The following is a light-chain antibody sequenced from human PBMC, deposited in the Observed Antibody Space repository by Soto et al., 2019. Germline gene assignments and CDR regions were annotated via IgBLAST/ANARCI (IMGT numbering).Light chain of an antibody. J-gene: IGLJ2*01. CDR1: SSDVGGYNY. CDR2: EVN. V-gene: IGLV2-8*01. Sequence: QSALTQPPSASGSPGQSVTISCTGTSSDVGGYNYVSWYRHHPGKAPKLMIYEVNKRPSGVPDRFSGSKSGNTASLTVSGLQAEDEADYYCSSYAGSNNFVVFGGGTKLTVL. CDR3: SSYAGSNNFVV.